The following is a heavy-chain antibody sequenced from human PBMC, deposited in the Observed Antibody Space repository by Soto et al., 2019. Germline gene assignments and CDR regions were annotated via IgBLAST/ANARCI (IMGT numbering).Heavy chain of an antibody. CDR3: ARVSPKELSELCWFDP. CDR2: IYYGGST. D-gene: IGHD3-16*01. J-gene: IGHJ5*02. Sequence: PSETLSLTCTVSGGSISSYYWSWIRQPPGKGLEWIGYIYYGGSTNYNPSLKSRVTISVDTSKNQFSLKLSSVTAADTAVYYCARVSPKELSELCWFDPWGKGTLVTVS. CDR1: GGSISSYY. V-gene: IGHV4-59*01.